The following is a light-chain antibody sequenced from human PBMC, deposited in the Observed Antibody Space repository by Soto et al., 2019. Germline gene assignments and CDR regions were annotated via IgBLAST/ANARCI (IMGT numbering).Light chain of an antibody. Sequence: QSALTQPPSASGSPGQSVTISCTGTSSDVGGYNYVSWYQQHPGKAPKLMIYEVSKRPSGVPDRFSGSKSGNTASLTVSGFHAEDEADYYCSSYAGSNGVFGTGTKVTVL. V-gene: IGLV2-8*01. CDR1: SSDVGGYNY. CDR2: EVS. J-gene: IGLJ1*01. CDR3: SSYAGSNGV.